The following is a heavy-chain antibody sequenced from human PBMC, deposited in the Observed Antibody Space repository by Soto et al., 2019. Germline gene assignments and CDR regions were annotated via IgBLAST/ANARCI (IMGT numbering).Heavy chain of an antibody. CDR3: ARESEDLTSNFDY. Sequence: EVQLVESGGGLVKPGGSLRLSCAASGFTFTRYSMNWVRQAPGKGLEWVSSISSTTNYIYYGVSMKGRFTISRDNAKNSLYQEMNSLRAEDTAVYYCARESEDLTSNFDYWGQGTLVTVSS. CDR2: ISSTTNYI. CDR1: GFTFTRYS. J-gene: IGHJ4*02. V-gene: IGHV3-21*06.